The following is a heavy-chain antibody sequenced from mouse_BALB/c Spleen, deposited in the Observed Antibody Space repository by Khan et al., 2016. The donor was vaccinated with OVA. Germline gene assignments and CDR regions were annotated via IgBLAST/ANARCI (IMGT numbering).Heavy chain of an antibody. CDR3: ARKNGSDFDY. CDR1: GYSFTGYF. V-gene: IGHV1-20*02. Sequence: VQLKESGPELVKPGASVKISCKASGYSFTGYFMNWVVQSHGKSLEWIGRINPHIGETFYNQKFKGKATLTVDESSSTAHMELRGLASEDSAVYYCARKNGSDFDYWGQGTTLTVSS. J-gene: IGHJ2*01. D-gene: IGHD1-1*01. CDR2: INPHIGET.